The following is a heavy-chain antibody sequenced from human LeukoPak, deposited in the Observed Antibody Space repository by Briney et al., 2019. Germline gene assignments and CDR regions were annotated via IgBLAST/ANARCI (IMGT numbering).Heavy chain of an antibody. CDR1: GYAFPHYG. CDR3: ARSGSNWSCDS. CDR2: INAGNGDDT. D-gene: IGHD6-13*01. V-gene: IGHV1-3*01. J-gene: IGHJ4*02. Sequence: GASVKVSCKASGYAFPHYGVQWVRQAPGQTLGWMGWINAGNGDDTKYSQKFQARLTMTTDTSATTVYMELNSLRSEDSAVYYCARSGSNWSCDSWGQGTLVTVSS.